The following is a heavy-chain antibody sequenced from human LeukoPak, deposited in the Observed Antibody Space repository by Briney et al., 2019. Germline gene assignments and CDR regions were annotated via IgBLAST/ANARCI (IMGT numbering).Heavy chain of an antibody. J-gene: IGHJ4*02. CDR3: VGRGRSSSNFDF. CDR1: GYIFTSYW. CDR2: IDPTDSYT. D-gene: IGHD6-6*01. V-gene: IGHV5-10-1*01. Sequence: HGESLKISCKGYGYIFTSYWITWVRQMPGKGLEWMGTIDPTDSYTNYSPSFQGHVTISTDKSISTAYLQWSSLKASDTAIYYCVGRGRSSSNFDFWGQGTLVTVSS.